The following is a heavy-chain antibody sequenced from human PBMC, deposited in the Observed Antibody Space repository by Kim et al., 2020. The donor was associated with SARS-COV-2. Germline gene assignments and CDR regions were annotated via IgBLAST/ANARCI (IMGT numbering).Heavy chain of an antibody. CDR2: IYYSGST. Sequence: SETLSLTCTVSGGSISSYYWSWIRQPPGKGLEWIGYIYYSGSTNYNPSLKSRVTISVDTSKNQFSLKLSSVTAADTAVYYCARRGGDDSSGYYLFDYWGQGTLVTVSS. D-gene: IGHD3-22*01. V-gene: IGHV4-59*13. CDR1: GGSISSYY. J-gene: IGHJ4*02. CDR3: ARRGGDDSSGYYLFDY.